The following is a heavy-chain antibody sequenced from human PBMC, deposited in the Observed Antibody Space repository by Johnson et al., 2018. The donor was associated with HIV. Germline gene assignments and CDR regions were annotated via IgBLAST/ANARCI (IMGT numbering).Heavy chain of an antibody. D-gene: IGHD1-1*01. CDR2: ISYDGRDK. Sequence: QMLLVESGGGLVKPGGSLRLSCAASGFSFSSYAMHWVRQTPGKGLEWVTLISYDGRDKFYADSAKGRFSISRDNSKNTLYLQMNSLRAEDTAVYYCAREGTLGAFDIWGQGTMVTVSS. J-gene: IGHJ3*02. CDR1: GFSFSSYA. CDR3: AREGTLGAFDI. V-gene: IGHV3-30*04.